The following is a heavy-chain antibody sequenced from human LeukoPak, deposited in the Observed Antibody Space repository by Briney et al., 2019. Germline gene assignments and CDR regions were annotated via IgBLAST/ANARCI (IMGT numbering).Heavy chain of an antibody. CDR2: ISGSGGST. CDR1: GFTFSSYA. V-gene: IGHV3-23*01. CDR3: AKSPAAHAYYYSYDMDV. D-gene: IGHD2-2*01. Sequence: GGSLRLSCAASGFTFSSYAMSWVRQAPGKGLEWVSAISGSGGSTYYADSVKGRFTISRENSKNTLYLQMNSLRAEDTAVYYCAKSPAAHAYYYSYDMDVWGKGTTVTVSS. J-gene: IGHJ6*03.